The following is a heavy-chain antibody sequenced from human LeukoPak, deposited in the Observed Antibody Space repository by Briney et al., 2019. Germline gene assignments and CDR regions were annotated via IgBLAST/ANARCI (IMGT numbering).Heavy chain of an antibody. Sequence: SGTLSLTCAVPGGSISSSNWWSWVRQPPGKGLEWIGEIYHSGSTNYNPSLKSRVTISVDKSKNQFSLKLSSVTAADTAVYYCARDSGYGDYYFDYWGQGTLVTVSS. CDR2: IYHSGST. V-gene: IGHV4-4*02. D-gene: IGHD4-17*01. J-gene: IGHJ4*02. CDR3: ARDSGYGDYYFDY. CDR1: GGSISSSNW.